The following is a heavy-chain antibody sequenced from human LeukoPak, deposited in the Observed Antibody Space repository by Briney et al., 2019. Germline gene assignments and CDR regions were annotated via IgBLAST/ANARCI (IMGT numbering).Heavy chain of an antibody. Sequence: GGSLRLSCTASGFTFSSYWMHWVRQAPGKGLVWVSRINSAGISTNYADSVKGRFTISRDNAKNTLYLQMNSLRAEDTAVYYCARGSWTFDIWGQGTMVTVSS. J-gene: IGHJ3*02. CDR1: GFTFSSYW. V-gene: IGHV3-74*01. CDR3: ARGSWTFDI. CDR2: INSAGIST. D-gene: IGHD3-10*01.